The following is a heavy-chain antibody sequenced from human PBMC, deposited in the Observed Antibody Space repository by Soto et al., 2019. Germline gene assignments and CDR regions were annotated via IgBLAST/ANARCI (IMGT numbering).Heavy chain of an antibody. J-gene: IGHJ6*02. CDR3: AIYVVHYAMDV. Sequence: QVQLVQSGSEVKKPGSSVKVSCKASGGTFSSSAISWVRQAPGQGLEWMGAIIPIFGTANYAQKFQGRVTITADKSTSTAYMELSSLRSEDTAVYYCAIYVVHYAMDVWGQGTTVTVSS. CDR2: IIPIFGTA. V-gene: IGHV1-69*06. D-gene: IGHD3-10*02. CDR1: GGTFSSSA.